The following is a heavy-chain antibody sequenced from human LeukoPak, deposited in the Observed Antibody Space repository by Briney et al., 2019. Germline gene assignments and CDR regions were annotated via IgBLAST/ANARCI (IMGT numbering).Heavy chain of an antibody. J-gene: IGHJ4*01. V-gene: IGHV5-51*01. CDR1: GYSFTRYW. CDR3: ASRAGYGAYTYYFDS. D-gene: IGHD4-17*01. Sequence: GESLKISCKGSGYSFTRYWIGWVRQMPGKGLEWMGIIYPGDSDTRYSPSFQGQVTISADKSTAYLQWPSLKASDTAMYYCASRAGYGAYTYYFDSWGQGTLVTVSS. CDR2: IYPGDSDT.